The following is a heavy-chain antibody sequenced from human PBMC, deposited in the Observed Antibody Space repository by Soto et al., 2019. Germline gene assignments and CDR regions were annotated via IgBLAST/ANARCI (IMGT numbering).Heavy chain of an antibody. CDR2: ISYDGSNK. CDR1: GFTFSSYP. V-gene: IGHV3-30-3*01. D-gene: IGHD1-26*01. J-gene: IGHJ6*02. Sequence: PGGSLSLSCAASGFTFSSYPMQWVRQAPGKGLEWVAVISYDGSNKYYADDVKGRFTISKDNSKNTLYLQMNSLRAEDTAVYYCARDGRIVGATKYYYSMDVWGQGPTVTVSS. CDR3: ARDGRIVGATKYYYSMDV.